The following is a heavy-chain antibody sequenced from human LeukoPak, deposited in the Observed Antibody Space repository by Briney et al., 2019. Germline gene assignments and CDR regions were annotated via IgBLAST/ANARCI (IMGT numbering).Heavy chain of an antibody. V-gene: IGHV4-34*01. D-gene: IGHD3-3*01. J-gene: IGHJ6*03. CDR1: GGSFSGYY. CDR2: INHSGST. Sequence: SETLSLTCAVYGGSFSGYYWSWIRQPPGKGLEWIGEINHSGSTNYNPSLKSRVTISVDTSKNQFSLKLSSVTAADTAVYYCAREGDFWSGYSPHDYMDVWGKGTTVTVSS. CDR3: AREGDFWSGYSPHDYMDV.